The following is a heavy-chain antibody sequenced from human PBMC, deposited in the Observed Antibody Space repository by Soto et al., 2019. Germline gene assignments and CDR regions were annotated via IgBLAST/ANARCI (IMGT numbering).Heavy chain of an antibody. D-gene: IGHD5-12*01. J-gene: IGHJ4*02. CDR1: GYTFTSYA. CDR3: ARDFLRYIVATSGY. CDR2: INAGNGNT. V-gene: IGHV1-3*01. Sequence: GASVKVSCKASGYTFTSYAMHCVRQAPGQRLEWMGWINAGNGNTKNSQKFQGRVTITRDTSASTAYMELSSLRSEDTAVYYCARDFLRYIVATSGYWGQGTLVTVSS.